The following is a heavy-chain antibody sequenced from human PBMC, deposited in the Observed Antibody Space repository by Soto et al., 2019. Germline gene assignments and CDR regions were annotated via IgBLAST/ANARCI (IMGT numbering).Heavy chain of an antibody. D-gene: IGHD6-19*01. CDR1: GFTFSSYA. V-gene: IGHV3-64D*06. CDR3: VKEEAVAGTYYFDY. CDR2: ISSNGGST. Sequence: GGSLRLSCSASGFTFSSYAMHWVRQAPGKGLEYVSAISSNGGSTYYADSVKGRFTISRDNSKNTLYLQMSSLRAEDTAVYYCVKEEAVAGTYYFDYWGQGTLVTVSS. J-gene: IGHJ4*02.